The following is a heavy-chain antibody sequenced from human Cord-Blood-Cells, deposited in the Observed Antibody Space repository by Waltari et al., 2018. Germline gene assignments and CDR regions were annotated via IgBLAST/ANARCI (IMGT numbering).Heavy chain of an antibody. V-gene: IGHV4-38-2*02. CDR1: GYSISSGYY. D-gene: IGHD6-6*01. Sequence: QVQLQESGPGLVKPSETLSLTCAVSGYSISSGYYWGWIRQPPGKGLEWIGSIYHSGSTYYNPSLKSRVTISVDTSKNQFSRKLSSVTAADTAVYYCARDSIAARPVGAFDIWGQGTMVTVSS. J-gene: IGHJ3*02. CDR3: ARDSIAARPVGAFDI. CDR2: IYHSGST.